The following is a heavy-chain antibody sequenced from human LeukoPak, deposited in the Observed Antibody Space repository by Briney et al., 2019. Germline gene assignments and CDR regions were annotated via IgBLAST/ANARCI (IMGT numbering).Heavy chain of an antibody. CDR2: IKEDGSGI. V-gene: IGHV3-7*01. CDR3: ARDYSPPHYFDSSGYFDS. D-gene: IGHD3-22*01. Sequence: GGSLRLSCVVSGFTFSSYWMSWVRQAPGKGLEWVANIKEDGSGIYYVDSVEGRFTISRDNANNLLYLQMNSLRAEDTAVYYCARDYSPPHYFDSSGYFDSWGQGTLATVSS. J-gene: IGHJ4*02. CDR1: GFTFSSYW.